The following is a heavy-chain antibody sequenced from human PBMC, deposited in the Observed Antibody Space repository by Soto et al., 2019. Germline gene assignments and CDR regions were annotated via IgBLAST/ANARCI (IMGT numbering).Heavy chain of an antibody. CDR3: ARSDDTAMVIFDY. Sequence: SETLSLTCAVSGGSISSGGYSWSWIRQPPGKGLEWIGYIYHSGSTYYNPSLKSRVTISVDRSKNQFSLKLSSVTAADTAVYYCARSDDTAMVIFDYWRHGTLVTVSS. CDR1: GGSISSGGYS. D-gene: IGHD5-18*01. J-gene: IGHJ4*01. CDR2: IYHSGST. V-gene: IGHV4-30-2*01.